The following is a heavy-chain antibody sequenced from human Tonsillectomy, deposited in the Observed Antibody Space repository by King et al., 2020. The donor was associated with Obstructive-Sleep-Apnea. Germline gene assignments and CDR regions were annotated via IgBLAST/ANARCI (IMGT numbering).Heavy chain of an antibody. D-gene: IGHD3-10*01. V-gene: IGHV1-18*01. CDR2: ISSYNGNT. Sequence: QLVQSGAEVKKPGASVKVSCKASGYTFSSYGIIWVRQAPGQRLEWMGWISSYNGNTNYAQKLQDRLTMTTDTSTTTAYMELRSLRSDDTAVYFCARDIAYYYGSFRMDVWGKGTTVTVFS. CDR3: ARDIAYYYGSFRMDV. CDR1: GYTFSSYG. J-gene: IGHJ6*04.